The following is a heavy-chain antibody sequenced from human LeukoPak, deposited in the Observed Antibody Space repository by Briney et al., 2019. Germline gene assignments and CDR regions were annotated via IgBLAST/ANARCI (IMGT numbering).Heavy chain of an antibody. CDR2: FDPEDGET. Sequence: ASVKVSCKVSGYTLTELSMHWVRQAPGKGLEWMGGFDPEDGETIYAQKFQGRVTMTEDTSTDTAYMELSSLRSGDTAVYYCATPKGTYCSSTSCEGAFDIWGQGTMVTVSS. V-gene: IGHV1-24*01. D-gene: IGHD2-2*01. CDR3: ATPKGTYCSSTSCEGAFDI. CDR1: GYTLTELS. J-gene: IGHJ3*02.